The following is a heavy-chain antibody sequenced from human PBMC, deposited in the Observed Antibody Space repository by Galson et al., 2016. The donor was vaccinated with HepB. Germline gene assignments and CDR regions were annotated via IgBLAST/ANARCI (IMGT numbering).Heavy chain of an antibody. J-gene: IGHJ6*02. CDR2: IHHSGST. CDR3: ARPRSGPVGGNYCMDV. CDR1: GGSFSGYN. D-gene: IGHD3-3*01. V-gene: IGHV4-34*01. Sequence: SETLSLTCAVYGGSFSGYNWTWIRQPPGKGLEWIGEIHHSGSTIYNPSLKSRVTISVDTSKNQLSLRLRSVTAADTAGYYCARPRSGPVGGNYCMDVWGQGTTVTISS.